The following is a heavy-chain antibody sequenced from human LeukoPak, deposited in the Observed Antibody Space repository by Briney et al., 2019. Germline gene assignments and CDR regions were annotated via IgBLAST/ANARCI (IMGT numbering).Heavy chain of an antibody. D-gene: IGHD6-19*01. J-gene: IGHJ4*02. V-gene: IGHV3-7*03. Sequence: PGGSLRLSCTASGFTFSNYWMSWVRQAPGKGLEGVANIKQDGSVQYYVDSVKGRFTISRDNAKNSLYLQMTSLRAEDTAVYYCARKWAVAGSSYFDYWGQGTLVTVSS. CDR2: IKQDGSVQ. CDR1: GFTFSNYW. CDR3: ARKWAVAGSSYFDY.